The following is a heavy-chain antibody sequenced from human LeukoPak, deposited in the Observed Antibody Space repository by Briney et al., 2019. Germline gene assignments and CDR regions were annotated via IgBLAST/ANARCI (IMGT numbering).Heavy chain of an antibody. Sequence: GASVKVSRKASGYIFTSYGISWVRQAPGQGLEWMGWISAYNGNTNYAQKLQGRVTMTTDTSTSTAYMELRSLRSDDTAVYYCARNRGRPYYYDSSGYLDYWGQGTLVTVSS. J-gene: IGHJ4*02. CDR1: GYIFTSYG. D-gene: IGHD3-22*01. V-gene: IGHV1-18*01. CDR3: ARNRGRPYYYDSSGYLDY. CDR2: ISAYNGNT.